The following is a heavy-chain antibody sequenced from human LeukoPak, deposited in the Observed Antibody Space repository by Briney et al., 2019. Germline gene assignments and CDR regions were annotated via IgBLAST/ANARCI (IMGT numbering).Heavy chain of an antibody. D-gene: IGHD2-15*01. J-gene: IGHJ6*03. CDR1: RGSTSTYY. CDR2: IYPSGNT. V-gene: IGHV4-4*07. CDR3: ARLNCSGGSCYSKALQYYYYYYMDV. Sequence: SETLSLTCTVSRGSTSTYYWSWIRQPAGKGLEWIGRIYPSGNTNFNPSLMSRVTMSIDTSKNQFSLKLSSVTAADTAVYYCARLNCSGGSCYSKALQYYYYYYMDVWGKGTTVTISS.